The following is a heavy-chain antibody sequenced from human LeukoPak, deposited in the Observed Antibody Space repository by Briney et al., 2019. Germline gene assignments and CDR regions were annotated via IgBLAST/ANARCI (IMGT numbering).Heavy chain of an antibody. CDR2: IYYSGST. D-gene: IGHD4-17*01. CDR1: GGSISSHY. J-gene: IGHJ6*02. CDR3: ARDSVDYGDYMYGMDV. V-gene: IGHV4-59*11. Sequence: PSETLSLTCTVSGGSISSHYWSWIRQPPGKGLEWIGYIYYSGSTNYNPSLKSRVTISVDTSKNQFSLKLSSVTAADTAVYYCARDSVDYGDYMYGMDVWGQGTTVTVSS.